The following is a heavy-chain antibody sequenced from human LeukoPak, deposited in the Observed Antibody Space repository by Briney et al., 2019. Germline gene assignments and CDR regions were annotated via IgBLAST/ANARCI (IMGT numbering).Heavy chain of an antibody. V-gene: IGHV3-7*01. D-gene: IGHD2-15*01. CDR3: ARDRYCSGGSCYDYCYYYGMDV. CDR1: GFPFSSYW. J-gene: IGHJ6*02. Sequence: GGSLRLSCVASGFPFSSYWMTWVRQAPGKGLEWVANIKQDGSEKYYVDSVKGRFTISRDNAKNSLYLQMNSLRAEDTAVYYCARDRYCSGGSCYDYCYYYGMDVWGQGTTVTVSS. CDR2: IKQDGSEK.